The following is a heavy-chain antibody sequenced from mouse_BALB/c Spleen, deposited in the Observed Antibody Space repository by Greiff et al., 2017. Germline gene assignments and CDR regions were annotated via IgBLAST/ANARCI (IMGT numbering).Heavy chain of an antibody. V-gene: IGHV2-9*02. CDR1: GFSLTSYG. D-gene: IGHD1-1*01. CDR2: IWAGGST. Sequence: QVQLQQSGPGLVAPSQSLSITCTVSGFSLTSYGVHWVRQPPGKGLEWLGVIWAGGSTNYNSALMSRLSISKDNSKSQVFLKMNSLQTDDTAMYYCARGAYYGSSPAWFAYWGQGTLVTVSA. J-gene: IGHJ3*01. CDR3: ARGAYYGSSPAWFAY.